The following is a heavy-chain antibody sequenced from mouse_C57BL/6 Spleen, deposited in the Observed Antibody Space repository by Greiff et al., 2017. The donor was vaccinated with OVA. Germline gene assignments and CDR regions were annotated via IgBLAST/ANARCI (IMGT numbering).Heavy chain of an antibody. CDR2: IHPNSGST. Sequence: QVQLQQPGAELVKPGASVKLSCKASGYTFTSSWMHWVKQRPGQGLEWIGMIHPNSGSTNYNEKFKSKATLTVDKSSSTAYMQLSSLTSEDSAVYYCARGYDYYWYFDVWGTGTTVTVSS. V-gene: IGHV1-64*01. CDR3: ARGYDYYWYFDV. CDR1: GYTFTSSW. D-gene: IGHD1-2*01. J-gene: IGHJ1*03.